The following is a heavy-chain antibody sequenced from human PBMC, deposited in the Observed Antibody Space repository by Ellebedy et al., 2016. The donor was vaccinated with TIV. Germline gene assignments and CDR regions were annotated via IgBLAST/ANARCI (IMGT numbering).Heavy chain of an antibody. Sequence: GGSLRLXXAASGFTFSSYWMHWVRQAPGKGLVWVSRINTDGSTTSYADSVKGRFTISRDNAKNTLYLQMNSLRAEDTAVYYCARVPTSETVPGFDYWGQGTLVTVSS. CDR3: ARVPTSETVPGFDY. D-gene: IGHD2-8*02. V-gene: IGHV3-74*01. CDR1: GFTFSSYW. J-gene: IGHJ4*02. CDR2: INTDGSTT.